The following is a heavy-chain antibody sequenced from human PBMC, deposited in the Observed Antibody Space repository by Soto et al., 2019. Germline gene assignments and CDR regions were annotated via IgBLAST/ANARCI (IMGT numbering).Heavy chain of an antibody. Sequence: QVQLQESGPGLVKPSQTLSLTCTVSGGSISSGGYYWSWIRQHPGKGLEWIGYIYYSGSTYYNPFLKSRVTISVDTSKNQFSLKLSSVTAADTAVYYCARDRCSGGSCSDYFDYWGQGTLVTVSS. CDR1: GGSISSGGYY. CDR3: ARDRCSGGSCSDYFDY. J-gene: IGHJ4*02. CDR2: IYYSGST. V-gene: IGHV4-31*03. D-gene: IGHD2-15*01.